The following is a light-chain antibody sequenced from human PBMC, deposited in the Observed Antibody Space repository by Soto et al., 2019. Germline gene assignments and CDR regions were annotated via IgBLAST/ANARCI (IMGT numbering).Light chain of an antibody. Sequence: IPMTQCPSSLSASVGDRVTITCRASQSISFYLNWYQQRPGKAPKVLIYAASNLQSGVPSRFSGSGSGTDFTLTISSLQPEDFATYYCQQSYNPPPAFGQGTKVDIK. CDR2: AAS. J-gene: IGKJ1*01. CDR1: QSISFY. V-gene: IGKV1-39*01. CDR3: QQSYNPPPA.